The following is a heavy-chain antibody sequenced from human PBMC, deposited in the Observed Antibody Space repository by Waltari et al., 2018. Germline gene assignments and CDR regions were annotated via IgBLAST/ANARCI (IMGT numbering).Heavy chain of an antibody. D-gene: IGHD1-26*01. CDR1: GGSIGSSNNY. CDR3: ARSGTYRGYFDY. J-gene: IGHJ4*02. CDR2: IYYSGNT. V-gene: IGHV4-39*01. Sequence: QLQLQESGPGLVKPSETLSLTCTVSGGSIGSSNNYWGWSRQPPGTGLEGIGSIYYSGNTYYNPSLKSRVTISVDTSKNQVSLRLSAATAADTAVYYCARSGTYRGYFDYWGQGTLVTVSS.